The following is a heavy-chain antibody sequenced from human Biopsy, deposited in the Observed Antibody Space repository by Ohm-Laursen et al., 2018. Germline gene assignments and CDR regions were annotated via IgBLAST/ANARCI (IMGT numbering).Heavy chain of an antibody. V-gene: IGHV4-59*01. CDR1: GDSISSDF. D-gene: IGHD2/OR15-2a*01. J-gene: IGHJ6*02. CDR3: ARATNSTGWPYYYFYGMDV. Sequence: GTLSLTCTVSGDSISSDFWSWIRQTPGKGLEWIGYIYYSGSTNYNPSLKSRVTISVDTSKNQFSLRLNSVTAADTAVYYCARATNSTGWPYYYFYGMDVWGQGTTVTVSS. CDR2: IYYSGST.